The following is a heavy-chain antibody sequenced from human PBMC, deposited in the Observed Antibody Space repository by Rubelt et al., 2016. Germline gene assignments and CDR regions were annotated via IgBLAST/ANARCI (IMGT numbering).Heavy chain of an antibody. CDR1: GYTIAGHY. Sequence: GQLVQSGAEVKKPGASVKVSCKASGYTIAGHYMHWVRQAPGQGLEWMGWIKPNSGGTNYAQKFQGRVTMTRDTSIKTAYMELNRLRSDDKAENYCARDGVVDSRGYYYFDKWGQGTLVTVSS. D-gene: IGHD1-26*01. J-gene: IGHJ4*02. CDR2: IKPNSGGT. V-gene: IGHV1-2*02. CDR3: ARDGVVDSRGYYYFDK.